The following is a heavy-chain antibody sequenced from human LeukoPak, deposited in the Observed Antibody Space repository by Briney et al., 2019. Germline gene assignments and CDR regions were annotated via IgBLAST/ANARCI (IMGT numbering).Heavy chain of an antibody. D-gene: IGHD3-16*01. CDR2: ISSSNSYI. J-gene: IGHJ4*02. Sequence: PGGSLRLSCAASGSTFSSYTMNWVRHPPGKGLEWVSIISSSNSYIYYTDSVKGRFIVSRDNAKNLLYLQMNSLRVEDTAVYYCARDGGRMDYWGQGTLVTVSS. V-gene: IGHV3-21*01. CDR1: GSTFSSYT. CDR3: ARDGGRMDY.